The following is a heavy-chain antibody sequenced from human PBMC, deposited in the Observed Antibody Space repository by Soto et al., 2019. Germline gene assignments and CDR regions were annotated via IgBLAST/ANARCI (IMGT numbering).Heavy chain of an antibody. CDR3: VTKDRVTNYLYYGMDV. Sequence: PGGSLRLSCEVSGLTFNTSGMDWVRQAPGKGLEWLAVISYDGATQYYGDTVKGRFTISRDNSKNTLFLHMGRLRAEDTAMYYCVTKDRVTNYLYYGMDVWGLGTTVTVSS. V-gene: IGHV3-30*03. J-gene: IGHJ6*02. CDR1: GLTFNTSG. CDR2: ISYDGATQ. D-gene: IGHD2-21*02.